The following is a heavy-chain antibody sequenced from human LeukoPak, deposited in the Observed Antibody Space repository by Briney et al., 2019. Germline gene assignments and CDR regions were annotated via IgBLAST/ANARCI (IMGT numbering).Heavy chain of an antibody. J-gene: IGHJ4*02. CDR1: GGSISSYY. CDR3: ARDSDSSSWYGVDY. CDR2: NYYSGST. Sequence: SETLSLTCTVSGGSISSYYWSWIRQPPGKGLEWIGYNYYSGSTNYNPSLKSRVTISVDTSKNQFSLKLSSVTAADTAVYYCARDSDSSSWYGVDYWGQGTLVTVSS. V-gene: IGHV4-59*01. D-gene: IGHD6-13*01.